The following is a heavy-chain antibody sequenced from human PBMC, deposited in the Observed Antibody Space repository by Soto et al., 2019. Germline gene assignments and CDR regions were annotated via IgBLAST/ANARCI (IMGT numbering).Heavy chain of an antibody. Sequence: GSLRLSCAASGFTFSSYAMSWVRQAPGKGLEWVSAISGSGGSTYYADSVKGRFTISRDNSKNTLYLQMNSLRAEDTAVYYCAKTHDSDYDFWSGYYPGFDYWGQGTLVTVSS. CDR3: AKTHDSDYDFWSGYYPGFDY. J-gene: IGHJ4*02. CDR2: ISGSGGST. D-gene: IGHD3-3*01. V-gene: IGHV3-23*01. CDR1: GFTFSSYA.